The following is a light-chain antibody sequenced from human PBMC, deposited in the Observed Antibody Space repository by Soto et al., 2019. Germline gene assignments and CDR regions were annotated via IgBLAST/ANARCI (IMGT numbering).Light chain of an antibody. CDR3: AAWDDALGGLVV. CDR2: SNT. J-gene: IGLJ2*01. V-gene: IGLV1-44*01. Sequence: QPVLTQPPSVSGTPGQRVSISCSGSTSNIGINTVNWYQQLPGTAPTLLIYSNTQRPSGVPERFSGSKSGPSASLAISGLRSEDEADYSCAAWDDALGGLVVFGGGTKLTVL. CDR1: TSNIGINT.